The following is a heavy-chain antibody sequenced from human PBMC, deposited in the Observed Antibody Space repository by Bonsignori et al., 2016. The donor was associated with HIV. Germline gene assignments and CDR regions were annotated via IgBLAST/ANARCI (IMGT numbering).Heavy chain of an antibody. J-gene: IGHJ4*02. CDR2: IYYSGST. Sequence: SETLSLTCTVSGGSISSGDYYWSWIRQPPGKGLEWIGYIYYSGSTYYNSSLKSRVTISIDTSKNQFSLQLSSVTAADTAVYYCARTLTFRGVIGPHFDYWGPGNPGHRLL. CDR3: ARTLTFRGVIGPHFDY. D-gene: IGHD3-16*02. CDR1: GGSISSGDYY. V-gene: IGHV4-30-4*01.